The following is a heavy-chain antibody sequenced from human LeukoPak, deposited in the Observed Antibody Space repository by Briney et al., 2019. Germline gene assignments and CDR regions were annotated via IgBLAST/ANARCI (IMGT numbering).Heavy chain of an antibody. D-gene: IGHD1-26*01. CDR1: GFTFSSYG. CDR3: AKAGGREPDY. V-gene: IGHV3-30*02. J-gene: IGHJ4*02. Sequence: GGSLRLSCAASGFTFSSYGMHWVRQAPGKGLEWVAFIRYDGSNKYYADSMKGRFIISRDNSKNTLYLQMNSLRAEDTAVYYCAKAGGREPDYWGQGTLVTVSS. CDR2: IRYDGSNK.